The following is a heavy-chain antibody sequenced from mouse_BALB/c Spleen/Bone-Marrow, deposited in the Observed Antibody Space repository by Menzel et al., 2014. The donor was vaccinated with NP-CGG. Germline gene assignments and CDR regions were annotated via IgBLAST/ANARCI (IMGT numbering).Heavy chain of an antibody. D-gene: IGHD3-1*01. V-gene: IGHV5-9-4*01. CDR1: GFTFSSYA. J-gene: IGHJ2*01. Sequence: DVKLVESGGGLVKPGGSLKLSCAASGFTFSSYAMSWVRQSPEKRLEWVAEISSGGSYTYYPDTVTGRFTISRDNAKNTLYLEMGSLRSEDTAMYYCARDSSGYFDYWGQGTTLTVSS. CDR2: ISSGGSYT. CDR3: ARDSSGYFDY.